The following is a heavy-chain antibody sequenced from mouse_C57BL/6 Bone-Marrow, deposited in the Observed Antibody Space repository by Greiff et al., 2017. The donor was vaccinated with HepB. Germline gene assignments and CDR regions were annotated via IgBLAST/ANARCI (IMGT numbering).Heavy chain of an antibody. CDR2: INPYNGGT. V-gene: IGHV1-19*01. J-gene: IGHJ2*01. Sequence: EVQLQQSGPVLVKPGASVKMSCKASGYTFTDYYMNWVKQSHGKSLEWIGVINPYNGGTSYNQKFKSKATLTVDKSSSTAYMELNSLTSEDSAVYYCARLKTGTVDYWGQGTTLTVSS. CDR1: GYTFTDYY. D-gene: IGHD4-1*01. CDR3: ARLKTGTVDY.